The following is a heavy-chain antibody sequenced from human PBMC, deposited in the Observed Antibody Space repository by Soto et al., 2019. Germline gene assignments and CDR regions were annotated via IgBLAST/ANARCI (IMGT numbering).Heavy chain of an antibody. CDR3: ARSRSSAMLKYDY. CDR1: GYSFPDYG. D-gene: IGHD2-2*01. V-gene: IGHV1-18*01. J-gene: IGHJ4*02. CDR2: SAAYNDDT. Sequence: QVQLVQSGTEVKKPGASVKVSCKTSGYSFPDYGVTWVRQAPGEGLQWMGWSAAYNDDTDYAQDFQGRVTMTTDTSTSTAHMELRSLRSDDTAVYFCARSRSSAMLKYDYWGQGTLVTVSS.